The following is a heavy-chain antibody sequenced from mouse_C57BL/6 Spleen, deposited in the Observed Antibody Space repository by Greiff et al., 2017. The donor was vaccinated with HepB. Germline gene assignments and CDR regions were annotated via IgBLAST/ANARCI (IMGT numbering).Heavy chain of an antibody. CDR1: GYTFTSYW. CDR3: ATNWEDYFDY. J-gene: IGHJ2*01. V-gene: IGHV1-64*01. Sequence: VQLQQPGAELVKPGASVKLSCKASGYTFTSYWMHWVKQRPGQGLEWIGMIHPNSGSTNYNEKFKSKATLTVDKSASTAYMQLSSLTSEDSAVYYCATNWEDYFDYWGQGTTLTVSS. CDR2: IHPNSGST. D-gene: IGHD4-1*01.